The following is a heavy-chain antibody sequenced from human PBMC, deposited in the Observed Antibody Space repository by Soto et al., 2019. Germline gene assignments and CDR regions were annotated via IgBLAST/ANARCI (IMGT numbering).Heavy chain of an antibody. D-gene: IGHD6-13*01. CDR1: GFTFSSYD. CDR2: IGLVGDT. J-gene: IGHJ4*02. V-gene: IGHV3-13*01. CDR3: AREAGRGSAGVHELDY. Sequence: EVQLVQSGGGLVQPGGSLRLSCAASGFTFSSYDMHWVRQATGKGLEWVSAIGLVGDTYYPGSVKGRFTISREDAKNSLYLQMNSLTAGDTAVYHCAREAGRGSAGVHELDYWGQGTLVTVSS.